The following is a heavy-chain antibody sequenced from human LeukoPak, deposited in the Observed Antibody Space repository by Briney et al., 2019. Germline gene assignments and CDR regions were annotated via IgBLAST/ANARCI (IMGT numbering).Heavy chain of an antibody. J-gene: IGHJ6*02. D-gene: IGHD3-10*01. CDR2: ISYDGSNK. CDR3: ARTSGSYVFYGMDV. CDR1: GFTFSSYA. V-gene: IGHV3-30-3*01. Sequence: GRPLRLSCAASGFTFSSYAMHWVRQAPGKGLEWVAVISYDGSNKYYADSVKGRFTISKDNSKNTLYLQMNSLRAEDTAVYYCARTSGSYVFYGMDVWGQGTTVTVSS.